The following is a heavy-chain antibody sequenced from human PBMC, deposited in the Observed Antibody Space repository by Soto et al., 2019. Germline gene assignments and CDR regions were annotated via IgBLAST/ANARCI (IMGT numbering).Heavy chain of an antibody. CDR3: ARVSGGQQLVDAFDI. J-gene: IGHJ3*02. CDR2: IYYSGST. CDR1: GGSISSYY. Sequence: SETLSLTCTVSGGSISSYYWSWIRQPPGKGLEWIGYIYYSGSTNYNPSLKSRVTISVDTSKNQFSLKLSSVTAADTAVYYCARVSGGQQLVDAFDIWGKGTMVTVSS. V-gene: IGHV4-59*01. D-gene: IGHD6-13*01.